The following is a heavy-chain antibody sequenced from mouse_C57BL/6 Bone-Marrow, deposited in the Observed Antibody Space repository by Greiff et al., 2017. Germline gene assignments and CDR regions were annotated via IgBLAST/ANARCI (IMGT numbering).Heavy chain of an antibody. CDR2: IIYDGSST. V-gene: IGHV5-16*01. Sequence: EVMLVESEGGLVQPGSSMKLSCTASGFTFSDYYMAWVRQVPEKGLEWVGNIIYDGSSTSYLDSLKSRFIISRDNAKNILYLQMSSLKSEDTATYYCARAPFIIRGYYFDYWGQGTTLTVSS. CDR3: ARAPFIIRGYYFDY. CDR1: GFTFSDYY. J-gene: IGHJ2*01. D-gene: IGHD1-1*01.